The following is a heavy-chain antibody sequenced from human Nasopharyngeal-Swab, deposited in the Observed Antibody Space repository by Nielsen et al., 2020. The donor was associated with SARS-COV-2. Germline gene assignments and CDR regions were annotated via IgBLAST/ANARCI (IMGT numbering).Heavy chain of an antibody. D-gene: IGHD1-26*01. CDR3: ARGRGGSYFSYFEY. J-gene: IGHJ4*02. CDR1: DFTLSDHY. V-gene: IGHV3-30-3*01. Sequence: GSLRLSCAASDFTLSDHYMHWVRQAPGRGLEWVAVISYDGSNKYYADSVKGRFTISRDNSKNTLYLQMNSLRGEDTAVYYCARGRGGSYFSYFEYWGQGTLVTVSS. CDR2: ISYDGSNK.